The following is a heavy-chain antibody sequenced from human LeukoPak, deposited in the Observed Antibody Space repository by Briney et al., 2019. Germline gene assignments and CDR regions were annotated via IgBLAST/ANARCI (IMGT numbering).Heavy chain of an antibody. Sequence: SETLSLTCTVSGGSISSYYWSWIRQPPGKGLEWIGYIYYSGSTNYNPSLKSRVTISVDTSKNQFSLKLSSVTAADTAVYYCARGVYYYDSSAYSQNYFDYWGQGTLVTVSS. CDR2: IYYSGST. V-gene: IGHV4-59*01. CDR3: ARGVYYYDSSAYSQNYFDY. D-gene: IGHD3-22*01. J-gene: IGHJ4*02. CDR1: GGSISSYY.